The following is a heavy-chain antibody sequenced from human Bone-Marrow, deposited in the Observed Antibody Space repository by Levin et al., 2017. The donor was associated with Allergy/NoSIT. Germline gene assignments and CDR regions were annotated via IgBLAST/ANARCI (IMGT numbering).Heavy chain of an antibody. CDR1: GGSVSSSSFY. CDR2: VYYTGNT. CDR3: ARETSSSEGMDV. V-gene: IGHV4-39*07. Sequence: SETLSFTCTVSGGSVSSSSFYWGWIRQPPGKGLQWIGAVYYTGNTFYNPSLKSRVTMSVDMSKSHFSLKLSSVTAADTAIYYCARETSSSEGMDVWGPGTTVTVSS. J-gene: IGHJ6*02. D-gene: IGHD6-13*01.